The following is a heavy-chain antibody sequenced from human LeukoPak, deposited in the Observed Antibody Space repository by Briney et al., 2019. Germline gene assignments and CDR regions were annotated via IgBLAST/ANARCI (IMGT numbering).Heavy chain of an antibody. CDR2: INHSGST. CDR1: GGSFSGYY. V-gene: IGHV4-34*01. CDR3: ASANCSGGSCYLDY. J-gene: IGHJ4*02. D-gene: IGHD2-15*01. Sequence: SETLSLTCAVYGGSFSGYYWSWIRQPPGKGLEWIGEINHSGSTNNNPSLKSRVTISVDTSKNQFSLKLSSVTAADTAVYYCASANCSGGSCYLDYWGQGTLVTVSS.